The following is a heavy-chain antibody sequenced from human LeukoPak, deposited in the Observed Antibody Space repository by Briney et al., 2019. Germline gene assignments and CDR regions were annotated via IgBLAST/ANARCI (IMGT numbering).Heavy chain of an antibody. CDR2: ISAYNGNT. CDR3: ARAETYYDFWSGYHLGWFDP. Sequence: ASVKVSCKASGYTFTSYGISWVRQAPGQGLEWMGWISAYNGNTNYAQKLQGRVTMTTDTSTSTAYMELRSLRSDDTAVYYCARAETYYDFWSGYHLGWFDPWGQGTLVTVSS. J-gene: IGHJ5*02. CDR1: GYTFTSYG. D-gene: IGHD3-3*01. V-gene: IGHV1-18*01.